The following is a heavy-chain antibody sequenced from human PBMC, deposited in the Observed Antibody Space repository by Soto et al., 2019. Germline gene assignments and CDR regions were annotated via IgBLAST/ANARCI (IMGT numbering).Heavy chain of an antibody. CDR3: ARGGYCGYHYYYYGMDV. V-gene: IGHV4-30-2*01. CDR1: GGSISSGGYS. D-gene: IGHD5-12*01. CDR2: IYHSGST. Sequence: SETLSLTCAVSGGSISSGGYSWSWIRQPPGKGLEWIGYIYHSGSTYYNPSLKSRVTISVDRSKNQFSLKLSSVTAADTAVYDCARGGYCGYHYYYYGMDVWGQGTTVTVSS. J-gene: IGHJ6*02.